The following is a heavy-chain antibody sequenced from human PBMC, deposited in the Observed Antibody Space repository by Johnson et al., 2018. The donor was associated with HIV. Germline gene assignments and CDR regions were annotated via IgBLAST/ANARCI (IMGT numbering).Heavy chain of an antibody. V-gene: IGHV3-11*04. D-gene: IGHD2-21*01. CDR3: ARGGGCGGDCYSGFDAFDI. Sequence: QVQLVESGGGLVKPGGSLRLSCAASGFTFSDYYMSWIRQAPGKGLEWLSYISSSTNTIYYADSVKGRFTISRDNAKNTLYLQMNSLTTEDTAAYYCARGGGCGGDCYSGFDAFDIWGQGTMVTVS. CDR2: ISSSTNTI. CDR1: GFTFSDYY. J-gene: IGHJ3*02.